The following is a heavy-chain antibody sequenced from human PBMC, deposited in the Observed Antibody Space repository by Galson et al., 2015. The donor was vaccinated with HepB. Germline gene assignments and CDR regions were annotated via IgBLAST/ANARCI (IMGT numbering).Heavy chain of an antibody. V-gene: IGHV4-30-2*01. CDR3: ARGHPPGGLRFSNYYYGMDV. CDR2: IYHSGST. Sequence: TLSLTCAVSGGSISSGGYSWSWIRQPPGKGLEWIGYIYHSGSTYYNPSLKSRVTISVDRSKNQFSLKLSPVTAADTAVYYCARGHPPGGLRFSNYYYGMDVWGQGTTVTVSS. D-gene: IGHD5-12*01. J-gene: IGHJ6*02. CDR1: GGSISSGGYS.